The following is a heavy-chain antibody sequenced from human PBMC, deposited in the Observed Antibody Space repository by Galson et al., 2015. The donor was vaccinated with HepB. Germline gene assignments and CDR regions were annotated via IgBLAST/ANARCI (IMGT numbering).Heavy chain of an antibody. CDR2: IWYDGSNK. D-gene: IGHD1-14*01. Sequence: SLRLSCAASGFTFSSYGMHWVRQAPGKGLEWVAVIWYDGSNKYYADSVKGRFTISRDNSKNTLYLQMNSLRAEDTAVYYCAREDQLLTTPFDYWGQGTLVTVSS. CDR3: AREDQLLTTPFDY. CDR1: GFTFSSYG. V-gene: IGHV3-33*01. J-gene: IGHJ4*02.